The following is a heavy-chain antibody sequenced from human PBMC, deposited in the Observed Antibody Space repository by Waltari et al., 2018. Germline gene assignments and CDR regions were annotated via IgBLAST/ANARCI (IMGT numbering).Heavy chain of an antibody. J-gene: IGHJ5*02. CDR2: IIPIFGTA. V-gene: IGHV1-69*01. CDR3: ARDESGTNWFDP. Sequence: QVQLVQSGAEVKKPGSSVKVSCKASGGTFSSHAISWLRQAPGQGLEWMGGIIPIFGTANYAQKFQGRVTITADESTSTAYMELSSLRSEDTAVYYCARDESGTNWFDPWGQGTLVTVSS. D-gene: IGHD1-7*01. CDR1: GGTFSSHA.